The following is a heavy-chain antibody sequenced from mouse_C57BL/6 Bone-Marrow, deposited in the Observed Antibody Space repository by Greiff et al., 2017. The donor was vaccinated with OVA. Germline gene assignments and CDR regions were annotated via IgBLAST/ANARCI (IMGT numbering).Heavy chain of an antibody. CDR1: GYTFTSYW. Sequence: QVQLKQPGAELVKPGASVKLSCKASGYTFTSYWMHWVKQRPGRGLEWIGRIDPNSGGTKYNEKFKSKATLTVDKPSSTAYMQLSSLTSEDSAVYYCASSLLRWEYYFDYWGQGTTLTVSS. CDR2: IDPNSGGT. D-gene: IGHD1-2*01. J-gene: IGHJ2*01. CDR3: ASSLLRWEYYFDY. V-gene: IGHV1-72*01.